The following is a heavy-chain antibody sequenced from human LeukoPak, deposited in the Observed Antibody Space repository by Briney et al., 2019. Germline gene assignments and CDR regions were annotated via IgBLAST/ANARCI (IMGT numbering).Heavy chain of an antibody. D-gene: IGHD3-10*01. CDR3: ARRRITMVRGVTYYYGMDV. Sequence: SETLSLTCAVYGGSFSGYYWSWIHQPPGKGLEWIGEINHSGSTNYNPSLKSRVTISVDTSKNQFSLKLSSVTAADTAVYYCARRRITMVRGVTYYYGMDVWGKGTTVTVSS. CDR1: GGSFSGYY. V-gene: IGHV4-34*01. CDR2: INHSGST. J-gene: IGHJ6*04.